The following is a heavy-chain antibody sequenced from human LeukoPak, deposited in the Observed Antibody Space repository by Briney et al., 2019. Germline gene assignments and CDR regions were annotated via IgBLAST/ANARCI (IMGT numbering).Heavy chain of an antibody. CDR3: ASVPSSSWYAFDY. CDR2: INHSGST. J-gene: IGHJ4*02. D-gene: IGHD6-13*01. CDR1: GGSFSGYY. Sequence: SETLSLTCAVYGGSFSGYYWSWIRQPPGKGLEWIGEINHSGSTNYNPSLKSRITISVDTSKNQFSLKLSSVTAADTAVYYCASVPSSSWYAFDYWGQGTLVTVSS. V-gene: IGHV4-34*01.